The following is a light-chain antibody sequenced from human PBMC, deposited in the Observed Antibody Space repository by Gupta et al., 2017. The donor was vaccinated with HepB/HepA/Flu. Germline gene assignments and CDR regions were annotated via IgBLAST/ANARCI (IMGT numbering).Light chain of an antibody. CDR2: IISDGSH. CDR3: QTGGSGIHAV. CDR1: SGHINSA. Sequence: QLVLTQPPSASASLGASVKLTCTLDSGHINSAIARLQQQPEKGPRSLTKIISDGSHNKGEGIPDLVVGASAGAERYLTISSLQSEDEAYYDCQTGGSGIHAVFGGGTKLTVL. V-gene: IGLV4-69*01. J-gene: IGLJ2*01.